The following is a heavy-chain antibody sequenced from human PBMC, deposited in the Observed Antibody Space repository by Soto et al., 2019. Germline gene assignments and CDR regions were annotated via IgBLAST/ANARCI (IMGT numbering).Heavy chain of an antibody. CDR1: GFTSSSYV. D-gene: IGHD3-22*01. Sequence: QVQLVESGGGVVQPRRSLRLSCEGSGFTSSSYVMHWVRQAPGKGLEWVALISFDGSKKNYADSVKGRFTISRDNSKNMMYLQMNSLRPEDTAVYYCARGVFYYYGSSGYSPDYWGQGTLVTVSS. CDR2: ISFDGSKK. CDR3: ARGVFYYYGSSGYSPDY. J-gene: IGHJ4*02. V-gene: IGHV3-30-3*01.